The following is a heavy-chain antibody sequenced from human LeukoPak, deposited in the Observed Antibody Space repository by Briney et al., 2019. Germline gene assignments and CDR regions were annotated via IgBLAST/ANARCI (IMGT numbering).Heavy chain of an antibody. Sequence: GGSLRLSCAASGFTFSSYAMHWVRQAQGKGLEWVAVISYDGSNKYYADSVKGRFTISRDNSKNTLYLQMNSLRAEDTAVYYCARSYSGSYNDASDIWGQGKMVTVSS. V-gene: IGHV3-30-3*01. D-gene: IGHD1-26*01. CDR2: ISYDGSNK. J-gene: IGHJ3*02. CDR3: ARSYSGSYNDASDI. CDR1: GFTFSSYA.